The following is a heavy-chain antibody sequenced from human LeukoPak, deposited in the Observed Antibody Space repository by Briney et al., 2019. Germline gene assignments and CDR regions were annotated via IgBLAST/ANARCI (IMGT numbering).Heavy chain of an antibody. V-gene: IGHV3-23*01. CDR2: ISGSDGST. CDR3: AIVDSSSWSH. D-gene: IGHD6-13*01. Sequence: GVSLRLSCVASGFSISSYDMSWVRQAPGKGLDWVSGISGSDGSTNYAESVKGRFTISRDNSKNTLYLQVTSLRAEDTAVYYCAIVDSSSWSHWGQGILVTVFS. CDR1: GFSISSYD. J-gene: IGHJ4*02.